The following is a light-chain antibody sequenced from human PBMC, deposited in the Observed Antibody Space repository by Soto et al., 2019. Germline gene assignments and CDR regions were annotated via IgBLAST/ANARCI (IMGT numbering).Light chain of an antibody. J-gene: IGKJ5*01. CDR1: QSVSRN. V-gene: IGKV3D-15*01. CDR2: DAS. CDR3: QQYNNWPIT. Sequence: EIVMTQSPATLSVSPGERATLSCSASQSVSRNLAWYQQKPGQAPRLLIYDASTRATGTPARFSGSGSGTKFTLSISSLQSEDFAVYYCQQYNNWPITFGQGTRLEIK.